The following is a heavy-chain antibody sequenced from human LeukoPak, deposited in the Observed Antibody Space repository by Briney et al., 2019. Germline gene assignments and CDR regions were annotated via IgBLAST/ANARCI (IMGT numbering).Heavy chain of an antibody. J-gene: IGHJ4*02. CDR1: GGSISSSSYY. Sequence: SETLSLTCTVSGGSISSSSYYWGWICQPPGKGLEWIGSIYYSGSTYYNPSLKSRVTISVDTSKNQFSLKLSSVTAADTAVYYCARRYYYDSSGYPYFDYWGQGTLVTVSS. CDR3: ARRYYYDSSGYPYFDY. D-gene: IGHD3-22*01. CDR2: IYYSGST. V-gene: IGHV4-39*01.